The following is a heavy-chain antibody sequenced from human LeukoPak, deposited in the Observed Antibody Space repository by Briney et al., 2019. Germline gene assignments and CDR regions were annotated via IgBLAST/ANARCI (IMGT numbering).Heavy chain of an antibody. J-gene: IGHJ3*02. V-gene: IGHV4-34*01. Sequence: PSETLSLTCAVHGGSFSGYYLSWIRQPPGKGLEWIGEVIHSGTLNYNPSLKSRLTMSVDTSKNQFSLNLNYVTAADTAVYYCARGTNYYDSSGYWRYPQPRQIAPHAFDIWGRGAMVLVSS. CDR2: VIHSGTL. CDR1: GGSFSGYY. D-gene: IGHD3-22*01. CDR3: ARGTNYYDSSGYWRYPQPRQIAPHAFDI.